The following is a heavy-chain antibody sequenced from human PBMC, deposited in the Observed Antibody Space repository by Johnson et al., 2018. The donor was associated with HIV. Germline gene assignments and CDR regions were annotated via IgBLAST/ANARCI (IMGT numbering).Heavy chain of an antibody. J-gene: IGHJ3*02. Sequence: QVQLVESGGGVVQPGRSLRLSCAASGFTFSSYAMHWVRQDPGKGLEWVAVISYDGSNKYYADSVKGRFTISRDNSKNTLYLQMNSLRAEDTAVYYCARVYARTSGAFDIWGQGTMVTVSS. CDR2: ISYDGSNK. CDR3: ARVYARTSGAFDI. V-gene: IGHV3-30*04. D-gene: IGHD2-2*01. CDR1: GFTFSSYA.